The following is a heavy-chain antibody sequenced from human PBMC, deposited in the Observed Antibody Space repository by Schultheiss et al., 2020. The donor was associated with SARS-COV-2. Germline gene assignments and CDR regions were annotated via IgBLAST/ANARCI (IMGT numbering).Heavy chain of an antibody. Sequence: SETLSLTCAVYGGSFSGYSWNWIRQAPGKGLEWIGYIYYSGSTNYNPSLKSRVTISVDTSKNQFSLKLSSVTAADTAVYYCAREGGSGGVPFDYWGQGTLVTVSS. CDR3: AREGGSGGVPFDY. CDR2: IYYSGST. CDR1: GGSFSGYS. V-gene: IGHV4-59*01. J-gene: IGHJ4*02. D-gene: IGHD2-15*01.